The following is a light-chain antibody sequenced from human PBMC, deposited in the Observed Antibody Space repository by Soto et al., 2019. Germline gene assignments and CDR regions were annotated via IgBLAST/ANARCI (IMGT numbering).Light chain of an antibody. V-gene: IGLV2-8*01. CDR3: SSYAGSNNSEV. CDR1: SRDVGGYNY. CDR2: EVS. Sequence: QSALTQPPSASGSPGQSVTISCTGTSRDVGGYNYVSWYQQHPGKAPKLMICEVSKRPSGVPDRFSASKSGNTASLTVSGLQAEDEADYYCSSYAGSNNSEVFGGGTKLTVL. J-gene: IGLJ2*01.